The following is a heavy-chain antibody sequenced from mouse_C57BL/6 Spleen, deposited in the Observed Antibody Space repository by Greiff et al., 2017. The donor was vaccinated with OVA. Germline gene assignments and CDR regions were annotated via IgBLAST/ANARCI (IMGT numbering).Heavy chain of an antibody. CDR2: IWRGDDK. D-gene: IGHD1-1*01. V-gene: IGHV8-8*01. J-gene: IGHJ4*01. Sequence: QVPLKVSGPGILQPSPTLSLSCSSSGFSLSTYGMGVGWLRQPPGKGLEWLVHIWRGDDKYYNPALKSRPTISKDTSKNQVFLNIANVDTADTATYYCARIPYYDGSSPYAMDYWGQGTSVTVSS. CDR1: GFSLSTYGMG. CDR3: ARIPYYDGSSPYAMDY.